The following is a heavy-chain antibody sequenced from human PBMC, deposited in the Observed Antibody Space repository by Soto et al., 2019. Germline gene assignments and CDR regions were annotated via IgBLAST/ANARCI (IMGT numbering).Heavy chain of an antibody. CDR2: ISYSGIT. CDR1: CCSISIGGYS. CDR3: ARGTDWNYFYYFAY. J-gene: IGHJ4*02. D-gene: IGHD1-7*01. Sequence: PSETLSLTFTVSCCSISIGGYSWRWIRQHPGQGLKCIWYISYSGITYYNPSLKSRVTISVETSKNQFSLKLSSVTAAETAVYYCARGTDWNYFYYFAYWGQGARVTVS. V-gene: IGHV4-31*03.